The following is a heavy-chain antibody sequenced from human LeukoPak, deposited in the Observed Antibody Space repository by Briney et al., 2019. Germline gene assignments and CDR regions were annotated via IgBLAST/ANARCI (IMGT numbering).Heavy chain of an antibody. D-gene: IGHD3-10*01. V-gene: IGHV4-38-2*02. CDR1: GYSISSGYY. Sequence: SETLSLTFTASGYSISSGYYCGWIRQPPGKVLEWIGSIYHSGSTYYNPSLKSRVTISVDTSKNQFSLKLSSVTAADTAVYYCARDRRGFDWFDYWGQGTLVTVSS. J-gene: IGHJ5*01. CDR3: ARDRRGFDWFDY. CDR2: IYHSGST.